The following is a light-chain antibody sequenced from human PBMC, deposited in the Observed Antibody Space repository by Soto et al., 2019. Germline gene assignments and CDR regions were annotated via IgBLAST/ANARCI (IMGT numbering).Light chain of an antibody. J-gene: IGKJ1*01. V-gene: IGKV3-20*01. CDR3: QQYGSSPRT. CDR1: QSITNNY. Sequence: IVLTLSLGTLSLSPGERATLSCRASQSITNNYLAWYQQKPGQAPRLLIYGASSRATGIPDRFSGSGSGTDFALTISRLEPEDFAVYYCQQYGSSPRTLGQGTKV. CDR2: GAS.